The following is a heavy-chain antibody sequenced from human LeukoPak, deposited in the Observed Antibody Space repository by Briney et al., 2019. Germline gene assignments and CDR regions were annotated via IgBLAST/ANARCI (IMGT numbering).Heavy chain of an antibody. V-gene: IGHV3-30*04. CDR1: GFTFSSYA. D-gene: IGHD3-16*01. J-gene: IGHJ6*02. Sequence: GGSLRLSCAASGFTFSSYAMHWVRQAPGKGLEWVAIISFDGSDKYYADSVKGRFTISRDSSKNTVYLQMNSLGAEDSTVYYCARARGRYYFYGMDVWGQGTTVIVSS. CDR2: ISFDGSDK. CDR3: ARARGRYYFYGMDV.